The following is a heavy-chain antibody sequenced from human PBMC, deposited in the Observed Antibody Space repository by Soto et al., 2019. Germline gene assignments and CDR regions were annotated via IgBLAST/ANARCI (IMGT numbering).Heavy chain of an antibody. V-gene: IGHV3-53*01. Sequence: EVPLVESGGNLIQPGGSLRLSCAASGFTVTNEYMTLVRQAPGKGLEWGSLIYSGGATSYADSVKGRLTISRDNAKDILYLQVNSLRAEDTAVYYCARVDYGDYGWYFDLWGRGPLVTVSS. CDR3: ARVDYGDYGWYFDL. D-gene: IGHD4-17*01. CDR1: GFTVTNEY. CDR2: IYSGGAT. J-gene: IGHJ2*01.